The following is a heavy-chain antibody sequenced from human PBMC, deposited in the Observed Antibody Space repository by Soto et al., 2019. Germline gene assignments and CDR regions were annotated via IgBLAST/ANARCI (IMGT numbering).Heavy chain of an antibody. J-gene: IGHJ6*02. CDR1: GGSISSGGYY. Sequence: SETLSLTCTVSGGSISSGGYYWSWIRQHPGKGLEWIGYIYYSGSTYYNPSLKSRVTISVDTSKNQFSLKLSSVTAADTAVYYCARDKGARAAGGRDYYYGMDVWGQWTT. CDR3: ARDKGARAAGGRDYYYGMDV. D-gene: IGHD2-15*01. CDR2: IYYSGST. V-gene: IGHV4-31*03.